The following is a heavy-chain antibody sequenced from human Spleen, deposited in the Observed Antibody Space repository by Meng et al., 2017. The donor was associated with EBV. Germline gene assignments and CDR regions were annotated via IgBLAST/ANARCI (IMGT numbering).Heavy chain of an antibody. CDR2: VYYSGST. CDR1: GGSFNFRHG. V-gene: IGHV4-4*02. J-gene: IGHJ2*01. Sequence: QGPVQESGPGLVKPSGTLPLTCSVSGGSFNFRHGWSWVRQPPGKGLEWIGEVYYSGSTNYNPSLKSRVDMFLDKSKNQFSLQLDSVTAAVTALYFCARGDVVVFPAALGKFDLWGRGTLVTVSS. CDR3: ARGDVVVFPAALGKFDL. D-gene: IGHD2-2*01.